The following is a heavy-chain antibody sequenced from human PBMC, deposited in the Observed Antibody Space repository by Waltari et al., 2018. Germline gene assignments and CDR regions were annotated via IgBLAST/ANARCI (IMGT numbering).Heavy chain of an antibody. Sequence: QVQLVQSGAEVKKPGSSVKVSCKASGGSFSTYAITWVRQAPGQGLEWMGGIIPRFETANYAQKFQERVTITTEGSMTTAYMELSSLTSEDTAVYYCARGGLYGQQLLESAFEIWGQGTKVTVAS. CDR3: ARGGLYGQQLLESAFEI. CDR1: GGSFSTYA. V-gene: IGHV1-69*05. CDR2: IIPRFETA. D-gene: IGHD6-13*01. J-gene: IGHJ3*02.